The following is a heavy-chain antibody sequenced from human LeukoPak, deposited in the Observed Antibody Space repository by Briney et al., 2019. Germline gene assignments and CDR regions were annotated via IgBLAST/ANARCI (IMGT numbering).Heavy chain of an antibody. CDR3: ARDHAGGSGYRYYFDY. V-gene: IGHV3-21*01. Sequence: GGSLRLSCAASGFTFSSYSMNWVRQAPGKGLEWVSSISSSSSYIYYADSVKGRFTISRGNAKNSLYLQMNSLRAEDTAVYYCARDHAGGSGYRYYFDYWGQGTLVTVSS. J-gene: IGHJ4*02. D-gene: IGHD3-22*01. CDR1: GFTFSSYS. CDR2: ISSSSSYI.